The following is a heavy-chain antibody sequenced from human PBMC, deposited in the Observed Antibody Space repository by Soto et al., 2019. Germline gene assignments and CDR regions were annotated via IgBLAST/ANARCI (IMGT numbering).Heavy chain of an antibody. V-gene: IGHV4-34*01. D-gene: IGHD2-2*03. CDR2: INHSGST. J-gene: IGHJ6*03. CDR1: GGSFSGYY. CDR3: ARLDIVVTRHYYYMDV. Sequence: SETLSLTCAVYGGSFSGYYWSWIRQPPGKGLEWIGEINHSGSTNYNPSLKSRVTISVDTSKNQFSLKLSSVTAADTAVYYCARLDIVVTRHYYYMDVWGKGTTVTAP.